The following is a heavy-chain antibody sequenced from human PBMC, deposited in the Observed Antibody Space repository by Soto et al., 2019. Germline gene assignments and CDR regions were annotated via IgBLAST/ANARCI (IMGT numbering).Heavy chain of an antibody. V-gene: IGHV3-49*03. CDR1: GFTFGDYA. CDR2: IRSKAYGGTT. CDR3: TRDILIAAAGKKGYYYYMDV. J-gene: IGHJ6*03. Sequence: PGGSLRLSCTASGFTFGDYAMSWFRQAPGKGLEWVGFIRSKAYGGTTEYAASVKGRFTISRDDSKSIPYLQMNSLKTEDTAVYYCTRDILIAAAGKKGYYYYMDVWGKGTTVTVSS. D-gene: IGHD6-13*01.